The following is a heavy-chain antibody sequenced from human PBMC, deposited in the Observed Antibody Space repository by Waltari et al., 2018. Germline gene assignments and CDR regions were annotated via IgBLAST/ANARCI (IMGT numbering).Heavy chain of an antibody. CDR1: EYTLXNLS. J-gene: IGHJ6*02. CDR2: FDPEDXET. Sequence: QVQLLQSGPEVKKPXASGKVSCKFXEYTLXNLSMDWVRKAPGKGLEWMGRFDPEDXETIYAHKXQGRXTMXEDXSXDXAYMELSXXXSEDXAVYYCAIDRXTSCMDVXGQGTTVTVXS. CDR3: AIDRXTSCMDV. V-gene: IGHV1-24*01.